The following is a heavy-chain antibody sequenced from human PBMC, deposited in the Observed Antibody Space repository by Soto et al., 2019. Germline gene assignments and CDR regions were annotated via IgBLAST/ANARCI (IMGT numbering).Heavy chain of an antibody. CDR2: IDAAGSYT. V-gene: IGHV3-74*01. D-gene: IGHD2-8*02. CDR1: GFTFSSYW. J-gene: IGHJ4*02. Sequence: EVQLVESGGGLVQPGGSLSLSGAASGFTFSSYWMHWVRNPPGKGLVWVSRIDAAGSYTTYGDAVEGRITISRDNAKYTLYLQMNRLGPEGTAVYFCARDQTIPGPSTFDYCGQGTLVTVSS. CDR3: ARDQTIPGPSTFDY.